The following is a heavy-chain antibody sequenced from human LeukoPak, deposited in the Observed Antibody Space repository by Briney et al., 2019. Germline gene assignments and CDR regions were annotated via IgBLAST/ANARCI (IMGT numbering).Heavy chain of an antibody. J-gene: IGHJ4*02. CDR3: VKGARAMATRNFDY. V-gene: IGHV3-64D*06. Sequence: GGSLRLSCSASGFTFSSYAMHWVRQAPGKGLGYVSVISDKGGSTYYADSVKGRFTISRDNSKNTLYLQMSSLRAEDTAVYYCVKGARAMATRNFDYWGQGTLVTVSS. D-gene: IGHD5-24*01. CDR1: GFTFSSYA. CDR2: ISDKGGST.